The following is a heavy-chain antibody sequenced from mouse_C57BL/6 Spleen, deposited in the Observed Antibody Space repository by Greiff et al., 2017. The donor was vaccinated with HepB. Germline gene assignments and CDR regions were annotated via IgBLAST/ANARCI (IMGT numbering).Heavy chain of an antibody. CDR3: AKKDVPVWAMDY. J-gene: IGHJ4*01. CDR1: GFSLTSYG. V-gene: IGHV2-5*01. Sequence: VHLVESGPGLVQPSQSLSITCTVSGFSLTSYGVHWVRQSPGKGLEWLGVIWRGGSTDYNAAFMSRLSITKDNSKSQVFFKMNSLQADDTAIYYCAKKDVPVWAMDYWGQGTSVTVSS. CDR2: IWRGGST.